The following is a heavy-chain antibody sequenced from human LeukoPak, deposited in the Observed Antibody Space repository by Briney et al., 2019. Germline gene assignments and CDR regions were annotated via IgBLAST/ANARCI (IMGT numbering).Heavy chain of an antibody. D-gene: IGHD6-13*01. V-gene: IGHV1-2*02. CDR2: INPDSGGT. CDR3: ARAYRVYSSSLYY. CDR1: GYTFTGYY. Sequence: ASVKVSCKASGYTFTGYYMHWVRQAPGQGLEWMGWINPDSGGTNYAQKFQGRVTMTRDTSISTAYMELSRLRSDDTAVYYCARAYRVYSSSLYYWGQGTLVTVSS. J-gene: IGHJ4*02.